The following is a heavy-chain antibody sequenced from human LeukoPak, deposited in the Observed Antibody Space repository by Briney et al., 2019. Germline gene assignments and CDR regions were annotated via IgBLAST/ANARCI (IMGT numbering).Heavy chain of an antibody. V-gene: IGHV1-18*04. J-gene: IGHJ4*02. CDR1: GYTFTGYY. CDR3: ARSPSVSGWYPGPIDY. D-gene: IGHD6-19*01. Sequence: ASVKVSCKASGYTFTGYYMNWVRQAPGQGLEWMGWISAYNGNTNYAQKLQGRVTMTTDTSTSTAYMELRSLRSDDTAVYYCARSPSVSGWYPGPIDYWGQGTLVTVSS. CDR2: ISAYNGNT.